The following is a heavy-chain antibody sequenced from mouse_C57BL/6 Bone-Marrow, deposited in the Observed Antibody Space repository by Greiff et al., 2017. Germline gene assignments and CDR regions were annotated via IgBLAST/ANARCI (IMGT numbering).Heavy chain of an antibody. Sequence: EVQLQQSGPELVKPGASVKISCKASGYSFTGYYMHWVKQSHGNILAWIGYIYPYYGVSSYNQQFKGQATLTVDKSASTAYMQLRSLTSDDAAVYYCARRGIYYGDYYFDDWGKGTTLTVSS. J-gene: IGHJ2*01. CDR1: GYSFTGYY. D-gene: IGHD2-13*01. CDR2: IYPYYGVS. V-gene: IGHV1-31*01. CDR3: ARRGIYYGDYYFDD.